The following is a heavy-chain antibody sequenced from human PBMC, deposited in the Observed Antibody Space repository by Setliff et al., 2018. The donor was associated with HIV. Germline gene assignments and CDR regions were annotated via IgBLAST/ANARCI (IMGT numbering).Heavy chain of an antibody. V-gene: IGHV4-4*09. CDR3: ARHPPHDSTWPYYYYGMDV. J-gene: IGHJ6*02. D-gene: IGHD6-13*01. CDR2: IYATGST. CDR1: GGSINSYY. Sequence: SETLSLTCTVSGGSINSYYWSWIRQPPGKGLEWIGYIYATGSTNYNPSPKGRVTVSVDTAKNQFSLRLSSVTAADTAVYYCARHPPHDSTWPYYYYGMDVWGQGTTVTVSS.